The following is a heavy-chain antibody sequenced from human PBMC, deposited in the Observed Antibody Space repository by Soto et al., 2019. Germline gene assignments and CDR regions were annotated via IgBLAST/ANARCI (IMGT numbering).Heavy chain of an antibody. V-gene: IGHV3-21*01. J-gene: IGHJ5*02. D-gene: IGHD1-26*01. CDR3: ARDQESPTTRYNWFDP. CDR1: GFTFSSYG. CDR2: ISSSSSYI. Sequence: GGSLRLSCAASGFTFSSYGMHWVRQAPGKGLEWVSSISSSSSYIYYADSVKGRFTISRDNAKNSLYLQMNSLRAEDTAVYYCARDQESPTTRYNWFDPWGQGTLVTVSS.